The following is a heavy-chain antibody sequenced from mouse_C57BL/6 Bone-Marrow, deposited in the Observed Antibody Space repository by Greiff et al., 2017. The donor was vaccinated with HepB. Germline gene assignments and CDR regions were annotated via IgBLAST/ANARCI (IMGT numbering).Heavy chain of an antibody. V-gene: IGHV5-4*01. D-gene: IGHD1-1*01. CDR1: GFTFSSYA. CDR3: ARGGDYSYYFDY. CDR2: ISDGGSYT. Sequence: EVQLVESGGGLVKPGGSLKLSCAASGFTFSSYAMSWVRQTPEKRLEWVATISDGGSYTYYPDNVKGRFTISRDNAKNNLYLQMSHLKSEDTAMYYCARGGDYSYYFDYWGQGTTLTVSS. J-gene: IGHJ2*01.